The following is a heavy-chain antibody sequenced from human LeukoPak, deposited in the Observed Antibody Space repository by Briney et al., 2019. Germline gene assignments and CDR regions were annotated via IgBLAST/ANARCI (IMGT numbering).Heavy chain of an antibody. V-gene: IGHV3-23*01. J-gene: IGHJ4*02. CDR3: AKGRYYYDSSGSIYDY. CDR1: GFTFSSYA. D-gene: IGHD3-22*01. Sequence: GGSLRLSCAASGFTFSSYAMGWVRQAPGKGLEWVSAISGSGGSKYYADSVKGRFTISRDNSKNTLYLQMNSLRAEDTAVYYCAKGRYYYDSSGSIYDYWGQGTLVTVSS. CDR2: ISGSGGSK.